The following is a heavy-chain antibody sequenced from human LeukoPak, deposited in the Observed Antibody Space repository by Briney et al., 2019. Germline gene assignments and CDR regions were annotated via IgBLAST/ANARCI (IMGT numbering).Heavy chain of an antibody. J-gene: IGHJ3*02. D-gene: IGHD1-26*01. CDR1: GYTFSSNW. V-gene: IGHV3-74*01. CDR2: INIDGSST. CDR3: AKDLIVGATADVFDI. Sequence: GGSLRLSWAAAGYTFSSNWVNWVRQSPGKGLVWVSRINIDGSSTSYADSVKGRFTISRDNARNTLYLQMNSLRADDTAIYYCAKDLIVGATADVFDIWGQGTMVTVSS.